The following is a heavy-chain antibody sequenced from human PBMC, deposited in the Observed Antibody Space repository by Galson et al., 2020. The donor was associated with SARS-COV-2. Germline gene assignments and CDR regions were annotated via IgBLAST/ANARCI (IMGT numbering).Heavy chain of an antibody. Sequence: TAGSLRLSCAASGFTFSSYGMPWVRQAPGKGLEWVAVISYDGSNKYYADSVKCRFTISRDNSNNTLYLQMNSLRAEDTAVYYCAACIVGATRREYYYYYGMDVWGQGTTVTVSS. V-gene: IGHV3-30*03. CDR1: GFTFSSYG. CDR3: AACIVGATRREYYYYYGMDV. D-gene: IGHD1-26*01. CDR2: ISYDGSNK. J-gene: IGHJ6*02.